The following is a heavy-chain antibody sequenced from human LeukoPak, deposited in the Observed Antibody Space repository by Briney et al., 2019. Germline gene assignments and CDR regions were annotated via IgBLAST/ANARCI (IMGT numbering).Heavy chain of an antibody. V-gene: IGHV4-59*01. CDR1: GGSISDYY. CDR3: AREDGDSYPSDY. CDR2: IYYSGST. D-gene: IGHD4-17*01. Sequence: SETLSLTCTVSGGSISDYYWSWIRQPPGKGLEWIGYIYYSGSTNYNPSLKSRVTISVDTSKNQFSLKLSSVTAADTAVYYCAREDGDSYPSDYWGQGPLVTVSS. J-gene: IGHJ4*02.